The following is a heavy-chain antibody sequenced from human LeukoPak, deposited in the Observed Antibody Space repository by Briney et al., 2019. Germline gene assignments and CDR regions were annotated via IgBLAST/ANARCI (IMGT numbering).Heavy chain of an antibody. CDR3: ARTSDDYGDSNAFDI. Sequence: SETLSLTCTVSGGSISSYYWSWVRQPPGKGLEWIGDIYYSGSTNYNPSLKSRVTISVDTSKNQFSLKLSSVTAADTAVYYCARTSDDYGDSNAFDIWGQGTMVTVSS. V-gene: IGHV4-59*08. D-gene: IGHD4-17*01. J-gene: IGHJ3*02. CDR1: GGSISSYY. CDR2: IYYSGST.